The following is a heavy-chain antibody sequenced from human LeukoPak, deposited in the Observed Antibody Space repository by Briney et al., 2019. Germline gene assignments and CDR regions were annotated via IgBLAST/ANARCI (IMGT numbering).Heavy chain of an antibody. CDR1: GFTFSYYS. D-gene: IGHD6-13*01. CDR3: AKVDRGDYSSSPVPYYNYYMNV. J-gene: IGHJ6*03. Sequence: TGGSLRLSCAAPGFTFSYYSMNWVRQAPGRGLEWVSCISSSSSLIFYSDSVRGRFTISRDNAKNLLYLHMNSLRVEDTEVYYCAKVDRGDYSSSPVPYYNYYMNVWGKGTTVTVSS. CDR2: ISSSSSLI. V-gene: IGHV3-21*01.